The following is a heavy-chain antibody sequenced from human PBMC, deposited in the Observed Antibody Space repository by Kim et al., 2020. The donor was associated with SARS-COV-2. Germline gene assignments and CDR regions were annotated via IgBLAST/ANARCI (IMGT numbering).Heavy chain of an antibody. CDR1: GGPFRNFV. V-gene: IGHV1-69*13. J-gene: IGHJ6*02. CDR3: ARVPHLYYDRSGYVDYYYGMDV. Sequence: SVKVSCKASGGPFRNFVITWVRQAPGQGLEWMGGVIPIFGTANYAQKFQGRVTITADESTSTAYMELSRLRSEDTAVYFCARVPHLYYDRSGYVDYYYGMDVWGQGATVIVSS. D-gene: IGHD3-22*01. CDR2: VIPIFGTA.